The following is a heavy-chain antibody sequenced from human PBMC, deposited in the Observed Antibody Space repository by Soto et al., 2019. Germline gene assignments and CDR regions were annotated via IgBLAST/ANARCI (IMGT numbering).Heavy chain of an antibody. J-gene: IGHJ5*02. CDR1: GFTFSSYA. D-gene: IGHD2-15*01. V-gene: IGHV3-64*01. Sequence: PGGSLGPSCAVSGFTFSSYAMHWVRQAPGKGLEYVSAISSNGGSTYYANSVKGRFTISRDNSKNTLYLQMGSLRAEDMAVYYSARDAVAATYFSWFDPWGQGTLVTVSS. CDR2: ISSNGGST. CDR3: ARDAVAATYFSWFDP.